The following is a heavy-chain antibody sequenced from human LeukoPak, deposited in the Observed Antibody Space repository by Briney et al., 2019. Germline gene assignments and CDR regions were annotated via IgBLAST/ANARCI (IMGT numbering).Heavy chain of an antibody. Sequence: TGGSLRLSCEASQFTFSRFAMSWIRQAPGTGLEWVSTVSGSGTATYYADSVKGRFTTSRDNSKDTLYLQMDNLRADDTAVYYCAKHLGSHSFLFYYMDVWGTGTSVIVSS. J-gene: IGHJ6*03. V-gene: IGHV3-23*01. CDR3: AKHLGSHSFLFYYMDV. CDR1: QFTFSRFA. D-gene: IGHD2-21*01. CDR2: VSGSGTAT.